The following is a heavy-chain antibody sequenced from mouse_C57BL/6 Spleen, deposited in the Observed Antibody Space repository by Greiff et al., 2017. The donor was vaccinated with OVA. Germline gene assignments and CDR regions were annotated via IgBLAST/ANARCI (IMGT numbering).Heavy chain of an antibody. J-gene: IGHJ4*01. Sequence: QVQLQQSGAELARPGASVKLSCKASGYTFTSYGISWVKQRTGQGLEWIGEIYPRSGNTYYNEKFKGKATLTADKSSSTAYMELRSLTSEDSAVYFCARDAWDGGAMDYWGQGTSVTVSS. CDR2: IYPRSGNT. V-gene: IGHV1-81*01. CDR1: GYTFTSYG. D-gene: IGHD4-1*01. CDR3: ARDAWDGGAMDY.